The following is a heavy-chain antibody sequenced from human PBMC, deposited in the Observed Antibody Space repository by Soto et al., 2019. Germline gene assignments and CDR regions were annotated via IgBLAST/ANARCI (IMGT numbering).Heavy chain of an antibody. CDR2: INSDGSST. D-gene: IGHD2-15*01. Sequence: GESLKISCAASGFPFSSYWMHWVRPAPGKGLVWVSRINSDGSSTTYADSVKGRFTISRDNAKNTLYLQMNSLGAEDTAVYYCATDIVVVVATDYWGQGTLVTVSS. J-gene: IGHJ4*02. V-gene: IGHV3-74*01. CDR3: ATDIVVVVATDY. CDR1: GFPFSSYW.